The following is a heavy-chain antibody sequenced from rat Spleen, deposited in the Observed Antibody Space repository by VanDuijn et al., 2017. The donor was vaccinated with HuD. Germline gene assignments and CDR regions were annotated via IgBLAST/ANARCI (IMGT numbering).Heavy chain of an antibody. D-gene: IGHD1-1*01. Sequence: EVQLVESGGGLVQPGRSLKLSCAASGFTFSNYGMHWIRQAPTKGLEWVASISPSGGSTYYRDSVKGRFTISRDNAKSTLYLQMDSLRSEDTATYDCATDPYYYSGDVMDAWGQGASVTVSS. J-gene: IGHJ4*01. CDR2: ISPSGGST. CDR1: GFTFSNYG. V-gene: IGHV5-19*01. CDR3: ATDPYYYSGDVMDA.